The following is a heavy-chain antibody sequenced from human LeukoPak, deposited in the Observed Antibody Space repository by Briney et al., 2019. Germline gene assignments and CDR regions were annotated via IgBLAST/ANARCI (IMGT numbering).Heavy chain of an antibody. J-gene: IGHJ4*02. CDR3: ARGFGYSSSWLPQYYFDY. Sequence: SETLSLTCAVSGGSISSGGYSWSWVRQPPGKGLEWIGYIYHSGSTHYNPSLKSRVTISVDRSKNQFSLKLSSVTAADTAVYYCARGFGYSSSWLPQYYFDYWGQGTLVTVSS. V-gene: IGHV4-30-2*01. D-gene: IGHD6-13*01. CDR1: GGSISSGGYS. CDR2: IYHSGST.